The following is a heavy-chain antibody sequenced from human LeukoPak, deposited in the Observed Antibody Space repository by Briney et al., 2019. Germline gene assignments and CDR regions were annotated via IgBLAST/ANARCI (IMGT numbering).Heavy chain of an antibody. Sequence: ASVKVSCKASGYTFTSYGISWVQQAPGQGLEWMGWISIYNGKTNYAQKFRGRVTMTTDTSTSTAFMELRSLRSDDTAVYYCAKVISVATGKYYFDYWGQGTLVTVSS. D-gene: IGHD5-12*01. CDR2: ISIYNGKT. CDR1: GYTFTSYG. J-gene: IGHJ4*02. CDR3: AKVISVATGKYYFDY. V-gene: IGHV1-18*01.